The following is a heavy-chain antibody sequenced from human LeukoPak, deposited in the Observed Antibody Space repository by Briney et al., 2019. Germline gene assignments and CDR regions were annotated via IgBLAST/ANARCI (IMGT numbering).Heavy chain of an antibody. J-gene: IGHJ3*02. CDR2: IKQDGSEK. CDR3: ASRQQLTRGAFDI. Sequence: PGGSLRLACAASGFTFSSYWMSWVRQAPGKGLEWVANIKQDGSEKYYVDSVKGRFTIARDNAKNSLYLQMNSLRAEDTAVYYSASRQQLTRGAFDIWGQGTMVTVSS. CDR1: GFTFSSYW. V-gene: IGHV3-7*01. D-gene: IGHD6-13*01.